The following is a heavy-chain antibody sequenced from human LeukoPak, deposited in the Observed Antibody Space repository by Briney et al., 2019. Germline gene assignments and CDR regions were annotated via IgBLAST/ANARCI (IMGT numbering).Heavy chain of an antibody. Sequence: GSLRLSCAASGFTFSSYWMHWVRQAPGKGLVWVSRINSDGSSTSYADSVKGRFTISRDNAKNTLYLQMNSLRAEDAAVYYCARSSGGSGSYNPYYYYGMDVWGQGTTVTVSS. D-gene: IGHD3-10*01. CDR2: INSDGSST. J-gene: IGHJ6*02. CDR3: ARSSGGSGSYNPYYYYGMDV. V-gene: IGHV3-74*01. CDR1: GFTFSSYW.